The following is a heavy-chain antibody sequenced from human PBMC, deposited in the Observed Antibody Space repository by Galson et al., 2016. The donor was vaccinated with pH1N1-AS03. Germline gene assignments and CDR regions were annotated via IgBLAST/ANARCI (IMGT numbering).Heavy chain of an antibody. CDR3: ARGDPAVAAFVY. J-gene: IGHJ4*02. Sequence: TLSLTCTVSGDSFSSNIYYWNWLRQPAGKGLEWIGRIYTSGVTHYHPSLESRATISIDTSTKQFSLELPSVTAADTAMYYCARGDPAVAAFVYWGQGTLVTVSS. V-gene: IGHV4-61*02. CDR2: IYTSGVT. D-gene: IGHD6-19*01. CDR1: GDSFSSNIYY.